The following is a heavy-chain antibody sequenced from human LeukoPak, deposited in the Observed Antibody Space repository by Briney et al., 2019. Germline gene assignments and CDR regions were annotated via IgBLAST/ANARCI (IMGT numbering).Heavy chain of an antibody. CDR1: GFTFSNAW. CDR2: IKSKTDGGTT. J-gene: IGHJ4*02. D-gene: IGHD3-22*01. Sequence: GGSLRLSCAASGFTFSNAWMSWVRQAPGKGLEWVGRIKSKTDGGTTDYAAPVKGRFTISRDDSKNTLCLQMNSLKTEDTAVYYCTTDITMIVVVITTSRDYWGQGTLVTVSS. V-gene: IGHV3-15*01. CDR3: TTDITMIVVVITTSRDY.